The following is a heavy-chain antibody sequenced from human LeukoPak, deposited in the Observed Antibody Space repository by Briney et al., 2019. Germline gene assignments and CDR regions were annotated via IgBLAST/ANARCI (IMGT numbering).Heavy chain of an antibody. V-gene: IGHV3-7*01. CDR1: GFTFSSYS. CDR3: ASNKWELPHFDY. Sequence: GGSLRLSCAASGFTFSSYSMNWVRQAPGKGLEWVANIKQDGSEKYYVDSVKGRFTISRDNAKNSLYLQMNSLRAEDTAVYYCASNKWELPHFDYWGQGTLVTVSS. CDR2: IKQDGSEK. J-gene: IGHJ4*02. D-gene: IGHD1-26*01.